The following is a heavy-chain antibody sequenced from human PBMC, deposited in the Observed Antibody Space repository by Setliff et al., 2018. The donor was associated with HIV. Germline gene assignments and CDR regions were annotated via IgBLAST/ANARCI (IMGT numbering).Heavy chain of an antibody. J-gene: IGHJ3*01. CDR3: ARDFHVLGYCSADSCPYDASDV. V-gene: IGHV1-69*04. D-gene: IGHD2-15*01. CDR1: GGTFSDSA. CDR2: IISILGTP. Sequence: SVKVSCKASGGTFSDSAINWVRQAPGQGLEWMGRIISILGTPNYSHKFQGRVTITADKSTTTTYMELSSLRSDDTAIYYCARDFHVLGYCSADSCPYDASDVWGQGIMVTVSS.